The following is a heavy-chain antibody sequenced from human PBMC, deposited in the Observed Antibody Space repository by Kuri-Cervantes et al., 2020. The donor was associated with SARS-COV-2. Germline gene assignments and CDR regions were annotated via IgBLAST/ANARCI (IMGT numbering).Heavy chain of an antibody. D-gene: IGHD5-24*01. V-gene: IGHV4-39*01. CDR1: GGTISSSSYY. CDR3: ARHVVGRRDGYNSPLSYFDY. CDR2: IHYSGNT. J-gene: IGHJ4*02. Sequence: SETLSLTCTVSGGTISSSSYYWGWIRQPPGKGLQLRGTIHYSGNTYYDSSLKSRVTISVDPSTNQFYRKLSSVTAADTAVYYCARHVVGRRDGYNSPLSYFDYWGQGTLVTVSS.